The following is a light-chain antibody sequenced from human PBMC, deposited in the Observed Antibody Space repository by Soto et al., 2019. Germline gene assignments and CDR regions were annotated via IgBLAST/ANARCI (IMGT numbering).Light chain of an antibody. CDR1: ITDVGGYNY. CDR2: EVS. J-gene: IGLJ1*01. V-gene: IGLV2-14*01. CDR3: TTYTSRSTLV. Sequence: QSALTQPASVSGSRGHSITLSCTGTITDVGGYNYVPWYQQHPGKAPKLMIYEVSNRPSGVSNRFSGSKSGNTASLSISGHDAEDGAGYCCTTYTSRSTLVFGTGANVTVL.